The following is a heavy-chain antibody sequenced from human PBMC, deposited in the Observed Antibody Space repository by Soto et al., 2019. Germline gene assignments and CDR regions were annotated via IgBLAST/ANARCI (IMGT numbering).Heavy chain of an antibody. CDR3: ARAGRVSPYGGNSLDFDD. CDR1: GGSISSGGYS. CDR2: IYHSGST. Sequence: TLSLTCAVSGGSISSGGYSWSWIRQPPGKGLEWIGYIYHSGSTYYNPSLKSRVTISVDRSKNQFSLKLSSVTAADTAVYYCARAGRVSPYGGNSLDFDDRGQGTRVTVSS. V-gene: IGHV4-30-2*01. D-gene: IGHD4-17*01. J-gene: IGHJ4*02.